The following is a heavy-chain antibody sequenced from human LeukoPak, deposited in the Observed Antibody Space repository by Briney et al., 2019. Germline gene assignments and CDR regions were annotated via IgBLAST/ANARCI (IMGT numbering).Heavy chain of an antibody. CDR2: ITSSGSTI. CDR1: GFTFSDYY. V-gene: IGHV3-11*01. J-gene: IGHJ4*02. CDR3: VREDFWSGYSNYFDY. Sequence: GGSLRLSCAASGFTFSDYYMSWIRQAPGKGTEWVPCITSSGSTIYYADSVKGRFTISRDNAKKSLYLQMNSLRAEDTAVYYCVREDFWSGYSNYFDYWGQGTLVTVSS. D-gene: IGHD3-3*01.